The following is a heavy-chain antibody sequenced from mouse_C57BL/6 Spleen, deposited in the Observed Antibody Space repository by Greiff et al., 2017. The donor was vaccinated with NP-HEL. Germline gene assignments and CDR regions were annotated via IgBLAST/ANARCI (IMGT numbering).Heavy chain of an antibody. Sequence: EVQGVESGGGLVKPGGSLKLSCAASGFTFSSYTMSWVRQTPEKRLEWVATISGGGGNTYYPDSVKGRFTISRDNAKNTLYLQMSSLRSEDTALYYCARGDYYGSLFAYWGQGTLVTVSA. D-gene: IGHD1-1*01. CDR2: ISGGGGNT. J-gene: IGHJ3*01. CDR1: GFTFSSYT. CDR3: ARGDYYGSLFAY. V-gene: IGHV5-9*01.